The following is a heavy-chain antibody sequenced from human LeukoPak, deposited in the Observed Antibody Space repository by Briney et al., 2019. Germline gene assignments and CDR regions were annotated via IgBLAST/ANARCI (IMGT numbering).Heavy chain of an antibody. CDR1: GLTFSRDW. V-gene: IGHV3-7*01. J-gene: IGHJ1*01. Sequence: GGSLRLSCEASGLTFSRDWMGWVRQAPGKGLEWVANIRQDGGETYYGHSVKGRFIISRDNAKNSLFLQMNRLRAEDTAVYYCATYSSLNTREFQYWGQGTLVTVSP. CDR2: IRQDGGET. CDR3: ATYSSLNTREFQY. D-gene: IGHD3-22*01.